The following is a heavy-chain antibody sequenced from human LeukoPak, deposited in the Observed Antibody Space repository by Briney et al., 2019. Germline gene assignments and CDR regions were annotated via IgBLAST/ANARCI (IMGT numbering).Heavy chain of an antibody. D-gene: IGHD6-13*01. CDR1: GGSISSCY. J-gene: IGHJ4*02. Sequence: SETLSLTCTVSGGSISSCYWSWIRQPPGKGLEWIGYIYYSGTTNYNPSLKSRVTVSVDTSKNQFSLKLSSVTAADTAVYYCARGVYIAAAQYGYWGQGTLVTVSS. CDR2: IYYSGTT. CDR3: ARGVYIAAAQYGY. V-gene: IGHV4-59*01.